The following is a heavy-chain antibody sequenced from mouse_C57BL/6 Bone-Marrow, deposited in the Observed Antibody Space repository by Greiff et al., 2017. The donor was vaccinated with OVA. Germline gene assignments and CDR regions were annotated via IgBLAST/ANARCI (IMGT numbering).Heavy chain of an antibody. CDR1: GFSLTSYA. CDR3: ATTTVVDYYAMDY. V-gene: IGHV2-9-1*01. D-gene: IGHD1-1*01. Sequence: QVQLKESGPGLVAPSQSLSITCTVSGFSLTSYAISWVRQPPGKGLEWLGVIWTGGGTKYNSALKSRLSISKDNSKSQVFLKMNSLQTDDTARYYCATTTVVDYYAMDYWGQGTSVTVSS. CDR2: IWTGGGT. J-gene: IGHJ4*01.